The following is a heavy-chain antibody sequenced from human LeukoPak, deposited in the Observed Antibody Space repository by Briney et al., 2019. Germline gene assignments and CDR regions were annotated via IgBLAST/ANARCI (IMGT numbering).Heavy chain of an antibody. CDR2: IYHSGST. J-gene: IGHJ5*02. V-gene: IGHV4-38-2*01. CDR1: GYSISSGYY. Sequence: SETLSLTCAVSGYSISSGYYWGWIRQPPGKGLEWIGSIYHSGSTYYNPSLKSRVTISVDTSKNQFSLKLSSVTAADTAVYYCARRSPYYDILTGYYPDTFDPWGQGTLVTVSS. D-gene: IGHD3-9*01. CDR3: ARRSPYYDILTGYYPDTFDP.